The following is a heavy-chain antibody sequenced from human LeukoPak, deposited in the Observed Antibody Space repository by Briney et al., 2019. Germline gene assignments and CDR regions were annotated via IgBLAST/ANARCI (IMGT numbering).Heavy chain of an antibody. Sequence: GGSLRLSCAASGLTFSSYAMSWVRQAPGKGLEWVSAISGSGGSTYYADSVKGRFTISRDNSKNTLYLQMNSLRAEDTAVYYCAKDPGENYYDSSGYYGYWGQGTLVTVSS. V-gene: IGHV3-23*01. CDR1: GLTFSSYA. D-gene: IGHD3-22*01. CDR3: AKDPGENYYDSSGYYGY. CDR2: ISGSGGST. J-gene: IGHJ4*02.